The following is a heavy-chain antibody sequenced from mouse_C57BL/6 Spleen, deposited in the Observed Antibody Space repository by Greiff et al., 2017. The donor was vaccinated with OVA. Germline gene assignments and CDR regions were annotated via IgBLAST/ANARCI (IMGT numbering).Heavy chain of an antibody. J-gene: IGHJ1*03. D-gene: IGHD2-5*01. CDR3: ARDKSNYNFDV. Sequence: EVKLVESEGGLVQPGSSMKLSCTASGFTFSDYYMAWVRQVPEKGLEWVANINYDGSSTYYLDSLKSRFIISRDNAKNILYLQMSSLKSEDTATYYCARDKSNYNFDVWGTGTTVTVSS. CDR1: GFTFSDYY. CDR2: INYDGSST. V-gene: IGHV5-16*01.